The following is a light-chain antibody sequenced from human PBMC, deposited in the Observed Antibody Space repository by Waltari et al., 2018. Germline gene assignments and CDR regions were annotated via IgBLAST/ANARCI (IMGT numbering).Light chain of an antibody. V-gene: IGLV2-8*01. CDR1: SSDVGGYNY. J-gene: IGLJ2*01. CDR2: EVS. Sequence: QSALTQPPSASGSPGQSVTISCTGTSSDVGGYNYVSWYQQHPGKAPKLMIYEVSKRPSGGPDRFSGSKSGNTASLTVAGLQAEDEADYYCSSYAGSKVVFGGGTKLTVL. CDR3: SSYAGSKVV.